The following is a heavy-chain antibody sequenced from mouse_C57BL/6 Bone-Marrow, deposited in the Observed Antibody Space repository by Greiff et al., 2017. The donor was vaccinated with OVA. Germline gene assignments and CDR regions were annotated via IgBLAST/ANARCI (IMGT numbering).Heavy chain of an antibody. D-gene: IGHD1-1*01. Sequence: VKLVESGAELVRPGASVTLSCKASGYTFTDYEMHWVKQTPVHGLEWIGAIDPETGGTAYNQKFKGKAILTADKSSSTAYMELRSLTSEDSAVYYCTRNYYGGSSAMDYWGQGTSVTVSS. CDR1: GYTFTDYE. CDR3: TRNYYGGSSAMDY. V-gene: IGHV1-15*01. J-gene: IGHJ4*01. CDR2: IDPETGGT.